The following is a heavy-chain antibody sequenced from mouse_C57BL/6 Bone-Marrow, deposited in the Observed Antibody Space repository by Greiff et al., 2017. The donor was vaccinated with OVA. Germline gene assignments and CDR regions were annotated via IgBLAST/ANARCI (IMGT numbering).Heavy chain of an antibody. CDR2: IYPGGGYT. CDR1: GYTFTNYW. V-gene: IGHV1-63*01. D-gene: IGHD2-5*01. J-gene: IGHJ4*01. Sequence: VKLMESGAELVRPGTSVKMSCKASGYTFTNYWIGWAKQRPGHGLEWIGDIYPGGGYTNYNEKFKGKATLTADKSSSTAYMQFSSLTSEDAAIYYCARRDSNLLMDYWGQGTSVTVSS. CDR3: ARRDSNLLMDY.